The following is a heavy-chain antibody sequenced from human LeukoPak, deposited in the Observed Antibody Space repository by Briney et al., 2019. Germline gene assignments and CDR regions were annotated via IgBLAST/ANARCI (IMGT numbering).Heavy chain of an antibody. CDR2: IKQDGSEK. V-gene: IGHV3-7*01. CDR1: GFTFSSYW. Sequence: PGGSLRLSCAASGFTFSSYWMSWVRQAPGKGAEWVANIKQDGSEKYYVHSVKGRFTISRDNAKNSLYLQMNSLRAEHTAVYYCARDLLAAAGTLYYWGQGTLVTVSA. CDR3: ARDLLAAAGTLYY. D-gene: IGHD6-13*01. J-gene: IGHJ4*02.